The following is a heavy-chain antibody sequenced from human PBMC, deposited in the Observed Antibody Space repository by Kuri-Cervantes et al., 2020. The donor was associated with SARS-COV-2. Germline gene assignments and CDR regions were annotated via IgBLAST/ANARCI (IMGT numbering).Heavy chain of an antibody. CDR1: GFTLSGYG. Sequence: GGSLRLSCAASGFTLSGYGIHWVRQAPGKGLAWVAATSADRTKEYYLDSVKGRFAISRDNSKNTVYLQINSLRAEDTAVYYCARDSDTTGYYWYFDLWGRGTLVTVSS. CDR2: TSADRTKE. V-gene: IGHV3-33*05. J-gene: IGHJ2*01. CDR3: ARDSDTTGYYWYFDL. D-gene: IGHD3-22*01.